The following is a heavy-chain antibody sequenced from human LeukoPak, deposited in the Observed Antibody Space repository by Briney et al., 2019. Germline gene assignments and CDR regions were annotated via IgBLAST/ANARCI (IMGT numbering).Heavy chain of an antibody. CDR2: INHSGST. D-gene: IGHD2-2*01. J-gene: IGHJ4*02. V-gene: IGHV4-34*01. Sequence: SETLSLTCAVYGGSFSGYYWSWIRQPPGKGLEWIGEINHSGSTNYNPSLNGRVTMSLDKSSNQLSLHLTSVTAADTATYFCSRESRPFCPFSYWGQGTL. CDR3: SRESRPFCPFSY. CDR1: GGSFSGYY.